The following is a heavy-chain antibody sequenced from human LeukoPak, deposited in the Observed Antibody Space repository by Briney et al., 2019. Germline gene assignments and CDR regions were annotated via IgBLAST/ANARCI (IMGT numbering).Heavy chain of an antibody. CDR3: ARGRRWLHYFDY. J-gene: IGHJ4*02. V-gene: IGHV3-11*01. Sequence: AGGSLRLSCAASGFTFSDYYMTWIRQAPGKGLEWVSYISSSGSTIYYADSVKGRFTISRDNAKNSLYLQMNSLRAEDTAVYYCARGRRWLHYFDYWGQGTLVTVSS. CDR1: GFTFSDYY. D-gene: IGHD5-24*01. CDR2: ISSSGSTI.